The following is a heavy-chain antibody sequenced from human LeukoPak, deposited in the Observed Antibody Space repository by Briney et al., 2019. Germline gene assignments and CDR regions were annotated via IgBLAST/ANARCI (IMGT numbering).Heavy chain of an antibody. CDR1: GYTVTSYG. Sequence: GASVKVSCKASGYTVTSYGISWVRQAPGQGLEWRGWISAYNGNTNYAQKLQGRVTMTTDTSTSPAYMELRRLRSDDTAVYYCARAPAYYYGSGSVYYYYYMDVWGKGTTVTVSS. V-gene: IGHV1-18*01. CDR2: ISAYNGNT. D-gene: IGHD3-10*01. CDR3: ARAPAYYYGSGSVYYYYYMDV. J-gene: IGHJ6*03.